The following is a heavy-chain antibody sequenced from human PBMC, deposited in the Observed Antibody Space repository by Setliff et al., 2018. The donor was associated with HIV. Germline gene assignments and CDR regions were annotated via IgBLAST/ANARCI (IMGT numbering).Heavy chain of an antibody. CDR1: GEAFSDYY. CDR2: INHSGST. Sequence: LSLTCAVYGEAFSDYYWSWIRLPPGKGLEWIGEINHSGSTNYNPSLKSRVTISVDTSKNQFSLKLSSVSAADTAVYYCARGIIFGHTINWFDPWGQGTLVTVSS. CDR3: ARGIIFGHTINWFDP. V-gene: IGHV4-34*01. D-gene: IGHD3-3*01. J-gene: IGHJ5*02.